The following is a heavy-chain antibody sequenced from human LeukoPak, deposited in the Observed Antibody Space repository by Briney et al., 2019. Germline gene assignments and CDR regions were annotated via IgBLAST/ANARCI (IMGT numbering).Heavy chain of an antibody. J-gene: IGHJ6*02. CDR3: ARGPDMTTVTPTNYYYYAMDV. V-gene: IGHV4-34*01. D-gene: IGHD4-17*01. CDR1: GGSFSGYY. CDR2: INHRGST. Sequence: SETLSLTCAVYGGSFSGYYWSWIRQPPGKGLDWIGEINHRGSTNYNPSLKSRVTISVDTSKNQFSLKLSSVTAADTAVYYCARGPDMTTVTPTNYYYYAMDVWGQGTTVTVSS.